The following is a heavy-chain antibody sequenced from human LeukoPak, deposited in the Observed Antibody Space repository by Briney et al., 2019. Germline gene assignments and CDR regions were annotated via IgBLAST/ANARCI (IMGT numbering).Heavy chain of an antibody. Sequence: GGPLRLSCSASGFTFSSYAMHWVRQAPGKGLEYVSAISSNGGSTYYADSVKGRFTISRDNSKNTLYLQMSSLRAEDTAVYYCVKDHEPAAAGTYYYYGMDVWGKGTTVTVSS. CDR2: ISSNGGST. CDR3: VKDHEPAAAGTYYYYGMDV. V-gene: IGHV3-64D*06. CDR1: GFTFSSYA. D-gene: IGHD6-13*01. J-gene: IGHJ6*04.